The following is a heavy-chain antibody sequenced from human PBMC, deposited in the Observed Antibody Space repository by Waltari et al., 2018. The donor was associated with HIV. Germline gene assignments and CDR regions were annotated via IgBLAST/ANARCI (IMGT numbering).Heavy chain of an antibody. J-gene: IGHJ5*02. Sequence: QVQLVQSGAEVKKPGASVKVSCKASGYTVTDYYVHWVRQAPGQRLEWMGWINPKSGGRKFAQKFQGRVTMTWDTSITTAYMELHRLRSDDTAVYYCAGRSWDLWGQGTLLTVSS. V-gene: IGHV1-2*02. CDR1: GYTVTDYY. CDR3: AGRSWDL. CDR2: INPKSGGR.